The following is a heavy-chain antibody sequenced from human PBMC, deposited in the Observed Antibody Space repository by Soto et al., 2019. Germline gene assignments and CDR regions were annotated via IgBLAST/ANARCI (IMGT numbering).Heavy chain of an antibody. J-gene: IGHJ4*02. V-gene: IGHV1-69*08. CDR1: GGAFTNDI. CDR3: ARDSPIGSTFSGYDAIDS. CDR2: IIPLLDIT. Sequence: QVQLVQSGAEVKKPGSSVKVSCKASGGAFTNDIITWVRQAPGQGLEWMGRIIPLLDITNYAQKFQGRVTITADKSTSTVYMELNSLISEDTAVYYCARDSPIGSTFSGYDAIDSWGQGTLVTVSS. D-gene: IGHD5-12*01.